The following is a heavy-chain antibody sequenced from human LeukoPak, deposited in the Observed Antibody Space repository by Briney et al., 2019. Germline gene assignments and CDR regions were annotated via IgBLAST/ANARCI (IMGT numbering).Heavy chain of an antibody. CDR3: AKSPYERKYYYGSGSYYNWFDP. V-gene: IGHV3-23*01. CDR1: GFTFSSYA. J-gene: IGHJ5*02. Sequence: PGGSLRLSCAASGFTFSSYAMSWVRQAPGKGLEWVSAISGSGGSTYYADSVKGRFTISRDNSKNTLYLQMNSLRAEDTAVYYCAKSPYERKYYYGSGSYYNWFDPWGQGTLVTVSS. D-gene: IGHD3-10*01. CDR2: ISGSGGST.